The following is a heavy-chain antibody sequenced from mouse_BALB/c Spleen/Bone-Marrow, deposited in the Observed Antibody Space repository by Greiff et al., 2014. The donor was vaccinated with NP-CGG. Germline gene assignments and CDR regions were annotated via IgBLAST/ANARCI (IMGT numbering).Heavy chain of an antibody. CDR2: INPSTAYT. Sequence: VQLQQSGAELAKPGASVKMSCKASGYTFTVYWIHWVKQRPGQGLEWIGYINPSTAYTEYNQEFKDKATLTADKSSTTAYMQLSSLTSEDSAVYYCALTTATPFADWGQGTLVTVS. CDR1: GYTFTVYW. V-gene: IGHV1-7*01. D-gene: IGHD1-2*01. CDR3: ALTTATPFAD. J-gene: IGHJ3*01.